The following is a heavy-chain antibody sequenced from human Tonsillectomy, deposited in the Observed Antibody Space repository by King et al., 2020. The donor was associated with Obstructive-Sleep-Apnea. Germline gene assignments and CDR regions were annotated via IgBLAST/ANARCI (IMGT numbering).Heavy chain of an antibody. D-gene: IGHD6-19*01. CDR3: ARAGIAVAGSWGIDY. CDR2: IYPGDSDT. CDR1: GYSFTNKW. Sequence: QLVQSGAEVKKPGESLKISCKGSGYSFTNKWIIWVRQMPGKGLEWMGVIYPGDSDTRYSPSFQGQVTISVDRLISTAYLQWSSLKASDTAMYFCARAGIAVAGSWGIDYWGQGSLVTVSS. V-gene: IGHV5-51*01. J-gene: IGHJ4*02.